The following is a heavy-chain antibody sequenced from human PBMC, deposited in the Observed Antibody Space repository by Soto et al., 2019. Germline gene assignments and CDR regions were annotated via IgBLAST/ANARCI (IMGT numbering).Heavy chain of an antibody. D-gene: IGHD4-17*01. CDR3: ASPTTVTTMAYYYYYGMDV. Sequence: ASVKVSCKASGGTFSSYAISWVRQAPGQGLEWMGGIIPIFGTANYAQKFQGRVTITADESTSTAYMELSSLRSEDTAVYYCASPTTVTTMAYYYYYGMDVWGQGTTLTVSS. V-gene: IGHV1-69*13. CDR1: GGTFSSYA. J-gene: IGHJ6*02. CDR2: IIPIFGTA.